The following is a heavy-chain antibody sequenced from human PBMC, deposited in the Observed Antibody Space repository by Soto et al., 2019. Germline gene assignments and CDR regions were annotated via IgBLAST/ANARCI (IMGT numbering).Heavy chain of an antibody. V-gene: IGHV1-69*06. CDR1: GGTFSSYA. J-gene: IGHJ4*02. CDR2: IIPIFGTA. D-gene: IGHD6-6*01. CDR3: AGPLDLEYSSSSLGY. Sequence: QVQLVQSGAEVKKPGSSVKVSCKASGGTFSSYAISWVRQAPGQGLEWMGGIIPIFGTANYAQKCQGRVTITADKSTSTADMELSSLRSEDTAVYYCAGPLDLEYSSSSLGYWGQGTLVTVSS.